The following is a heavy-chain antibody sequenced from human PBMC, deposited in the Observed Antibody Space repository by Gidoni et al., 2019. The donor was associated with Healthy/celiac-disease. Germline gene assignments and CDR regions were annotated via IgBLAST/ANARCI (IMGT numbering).Heavy chain of an antibody. Sequence: QVQLQESGPGLVKPSQTLSLTCTVSGGSISSGSYYWSWIRQPAGKGLEWIGRIYTSGSTNYNPSLKSRVTISVDTSKNQFSLKLSSVTAADTAVYYCARSDSTRWAPGGPYFDYWGQGTLVTVSS. CDR2: IYTSGST. D-gene: IGHD4-17*01. V-gene: IGHV4-61*02. CDR3: ARSDSTRWAPGGPYFDY. J-gene: IGHJ4*02. CDR1: GGSISSGSYY.